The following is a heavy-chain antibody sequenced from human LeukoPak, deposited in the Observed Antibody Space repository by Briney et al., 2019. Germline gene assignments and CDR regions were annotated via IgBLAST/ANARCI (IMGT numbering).Heavy chain of an antibody. J-gene: IGHJ3*02. CDR3: ARLAMVVAATPGAFDI. CDR2: IDPSDSYT. CDR1: GYSFTSYW. Sequence: GESLKISCKGSGYSFTSYWIGWARQMPGKGLEWMGRIDPSDSYTNYSPSFQGHVTISADRSISTAYLQWSSLKASDTAMYYCARLAMVVAATPGAFDIWGQGTMVTVSS. V-gene: IGHV5-10-1*01. D-gene: IGHD2-15*01.